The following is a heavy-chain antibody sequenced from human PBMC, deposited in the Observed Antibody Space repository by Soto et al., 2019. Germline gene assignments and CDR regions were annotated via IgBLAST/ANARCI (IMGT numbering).Heavy chain of an antibody. V-gene: IGHV1-46*01. CDR3: ARDRLFSRGGWYYYGMDV. J-gene: IGHJ6*02. Sequence: ASVKVSCKASGYTFTSYYMHWVRQAPGQGLEWMEIINPSGGSTSYAQKFQGRVTMTRDTSTSTVYMELSSLRSEDTAVYYCARDRLFSRGGWYYYGMDVWGQGTTVTVSS. CDR2: INPSGGST. CDR1: GYTFTSYY. D-gene: IGHD6-19*01.